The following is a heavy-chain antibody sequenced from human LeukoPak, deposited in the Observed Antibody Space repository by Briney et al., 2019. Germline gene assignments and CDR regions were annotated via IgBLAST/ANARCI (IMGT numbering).Heavy chain of an antibody. J-gene: IGHJ4*02. V-gene: IGHV3-53*01. CDR3: ARDLDDSSGYYYFDY. D-gene: IGHD3-22*01. CDR1: GFTVXXNY. Sequence: RXSXXXXGFTVXXNYMSWVRQAPGKGLEWVSVIYSGGSTYYADSVKGRFTISRHNSKNTLYLQMNSLRAEDTAVYYCARDLDDSSGYYYFDYWGQGTLVTVSS. CDR2: IYSGGST.